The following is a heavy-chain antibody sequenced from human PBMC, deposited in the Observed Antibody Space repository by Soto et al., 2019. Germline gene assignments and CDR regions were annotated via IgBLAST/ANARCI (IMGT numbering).Heavy chain of an antibody. V-gene: IGHV1-8*01. CDR3: ARTYYDFWSGQYYFDY. CDR2: MNPNSGNT. CDR1: GYTFTSYD. J-gene: IGHJ4*02. Sequence: ASVKVSCADCGYTFTSYDINWVRQATGQGLEWMGWMNPNSGNTGYAQKFQGRVTMTRNTSISTAYMELSSLRSEDTAVYYCARTYYDFWSGQYYFDYWGQGTLVTVSS. D-gene: IGHD3-3*01.